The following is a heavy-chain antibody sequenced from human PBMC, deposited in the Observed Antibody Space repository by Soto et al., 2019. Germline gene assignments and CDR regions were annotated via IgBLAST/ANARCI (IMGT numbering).Heavy chain of an antibody. D-gene: IGHD5-12*01. J-gene: IGHJ6*02. CDR2: INAGNGNT. V-gene: IGHV1-3*05. Sequence: QVQLVQSGAEEKKPGASVKVSCKASGYTFTSYAMHWVREAPGQRLEWMGWINAGNGNTKYSPKFQGRVTITRDTSASTAYMELSSLRSEATAVYYCATPCSGYDYHYCYGMDVWGQGTTVTVSS. CDR1: GYTFTSYA. CDR3: ATPCSGYDYHYCYGMDV.